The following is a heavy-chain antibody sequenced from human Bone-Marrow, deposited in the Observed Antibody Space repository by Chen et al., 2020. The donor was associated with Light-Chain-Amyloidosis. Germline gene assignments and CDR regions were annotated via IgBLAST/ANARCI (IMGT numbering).Heavy chain of an antibody. CDR1: GFLFNTYA. CDR3: ARDQPKLGVWYFDL. J-gene: IGHJ2*01. V-gene: IGHV3-33*01. D-gene: IGHD7-27*01. CDR2: VWYDGSKK. Sequence: QVQLVESGGGAVQPGKSLRLSCAASGFLFNTYAMHWVRQAPGKGLEWVATVWYDGSKKQYGDSVKGRFTISRDNSKNTIYLQMNNLTGEDTAVYFCARDQPKLGVWYFDLWGRGTLLTVSS.